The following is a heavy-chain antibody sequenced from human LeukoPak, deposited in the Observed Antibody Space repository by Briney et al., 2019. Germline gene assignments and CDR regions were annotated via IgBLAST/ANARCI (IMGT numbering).Heavy chain of an antibody. J-gene: IGHJ4*02. CDR1: GFTFSTYA. CDR3: AKAGLVRGGALDS. V-gene: IGHV3-23*01. CDR2: ITGSGDGT. D-gene: IGHD4/OR15-4a*01. Sequence: GGSLRLSCAASGFTFSTYAMTWVRQAPGKGLEWVSSITGSGDGTSAADSVKGRFTISRDISKNTLYLQMNSLRVEDTAVYYCAKAGLVRGGALDSWGQGTLVTVSS.